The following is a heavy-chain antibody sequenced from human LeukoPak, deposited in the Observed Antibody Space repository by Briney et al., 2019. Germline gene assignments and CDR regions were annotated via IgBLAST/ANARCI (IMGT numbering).Heavy chain of an antibody. J-gene: IGHJ6*02. CDR2: IIPIFGTA. Sequence: SVKVSCKASGGTFSSYAISWVRQAPGQGLEWMGGIIPIFGTANYAQKFQGRVTITADESTSTAYMELSSLRSEDTAVYYCARATTTGYSSGWAAYGMDVWGQGTLVTVSS. CDR3: ARATTTGYSSGWAAYGMDV. CDR1: GGTFSSYA. V-gene: IGHV1-69*13. D-gene: IGHD6-19*01.